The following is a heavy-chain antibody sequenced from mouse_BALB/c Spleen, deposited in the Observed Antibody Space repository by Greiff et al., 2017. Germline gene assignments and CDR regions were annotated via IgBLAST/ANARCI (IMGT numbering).Heavy chain of an antibody. D-gene: IGHD2-3*01. CDR1: GFNIKDYY. J-gene: IGHJ2*01. Sequence: EVKLQESGAELVRSGASVKLSCTASGFNIKDYYMHWVKQRPEQGLEWIGWIDPENGDTEYAPKFQGKATMTADTSSNTAYLQLSSLTSEDTAVYYCNARDGNYFDYWGQGTTLTVSS. V-gene: IGHV14-4*02. CDR2: IDPENGDT. CDR3: NARDGNYFDY.